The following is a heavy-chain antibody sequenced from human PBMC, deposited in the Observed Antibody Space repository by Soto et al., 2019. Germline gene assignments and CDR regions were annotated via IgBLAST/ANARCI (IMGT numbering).Heavy chain of an antibody. Sequence: QVQLVQSGAEEKKPGASVKVSCKASGYTFTSYAMHWVRQAPGQRLEWMGWINAGNGNTKYSQKCQGRVTITGYTSASTAYMDLSSLRSEDTAVYYCAGGANEFINLDWYFDLWGRGTLVTVSS. CDR2: INAGNGNT. CDR3: AGGANEFINLDWYFDL. V-gene: IGHV1-3*05. J-gene: IGHJ2*01. CDR1: GYTFTSYA.